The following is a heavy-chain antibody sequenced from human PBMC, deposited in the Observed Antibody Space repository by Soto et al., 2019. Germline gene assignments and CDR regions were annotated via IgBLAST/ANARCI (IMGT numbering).Heavy chain of an antibody. Sequence: SETLSLTCTVSGGSVSSGGYYWTWIRQHPGKGLEWIGYIYYSGDTHYNPSLKSRLTISVDTSKNQFSLKLSSVTAADTAVYFCARLLWSSGHIYFDHWGQGTLVTVSS. J-gene: IGHJ4*02. CDR1: GGSVSSGGYY. D-gene: IGHD1-26*01. CDR2: IYYSGDT. CDR3: ARLLWSSGHIYFDH. V-gene: IGHV4-31*03.